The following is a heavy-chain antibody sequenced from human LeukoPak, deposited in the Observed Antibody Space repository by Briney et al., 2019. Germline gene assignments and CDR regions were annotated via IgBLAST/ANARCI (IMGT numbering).Heavy chain of an antibody. CDR3: ARELWFGEPVDY. V-gene: IGHV3-74*03. CDR2: INTNGNTI. Sequence: GGSLRRSCVASGFTLSDYWMHWVRPAPGKGLVWVSRINTNGNTISYADSVMGRFTISRDNAKNTLFLQMNSLRAEDTAVYYCARELWFGEPVDYWGQGTLVTVSS. CDR1: GFTLSDYW. J-gene: IGHJ4*02. D-gene: IGHD3-10*01.